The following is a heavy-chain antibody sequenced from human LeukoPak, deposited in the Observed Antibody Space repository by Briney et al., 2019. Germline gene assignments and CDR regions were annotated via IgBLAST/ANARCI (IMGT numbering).Heavy chain of an antibody. CDR2: TYYRSQQWHS. Sequence: SQTLSLTCAISGDSVSSNGASWNWIRQSPSRGLEWLGRTYYRSQQWHSDYAPSVKGRITLNPDTSKNQFSLQLNSMTPEDTTVYYCGRETDLGVVTNWGQGTLVTVSS. CDR1: GDSVSSNGAS. D-gene: IGHD3-3*01. J-gene: IGHJ4*02. CDR3: GRETDLGVVTN. V-gene: IGHV6-1*01.